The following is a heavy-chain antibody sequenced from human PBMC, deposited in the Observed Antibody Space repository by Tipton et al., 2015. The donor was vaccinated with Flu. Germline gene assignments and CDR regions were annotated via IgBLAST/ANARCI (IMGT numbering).Heavy chain of an antibody. V-gene: IGHV3-7*01. D-gene: IGHD2-15*01. CDR3: AKELGGGSCY. CDR1: GFSFSDYW. CDR2: IKQDGSEK. J-gene: IGHJ4*02. Sequence: SLRLSCAASGFSFSDYWMHWIRQAPGEGLEWVANIKQDGSEKYYVDSVKGRFTISRDNAKNSLYLQMNSLRAEDTAVYYCAKELGGGSCYWGQGTLVTVSS.